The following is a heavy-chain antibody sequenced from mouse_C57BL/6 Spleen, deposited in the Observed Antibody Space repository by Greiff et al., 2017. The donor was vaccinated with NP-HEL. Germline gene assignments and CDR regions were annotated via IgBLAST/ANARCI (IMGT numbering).Heavy chain of an antibody. J-gene: IGHJ1*03. CDR2: IYPGDGDT. Sequence: QVQLQQSGPELVKPGASVKISCKASGYAFSSSWMNWVKQRPGRGLAWIGRIYPGDGDTNYNGKFKGKATLTADKSSSTAYMQLSSLTSEDSAVYFCASSDYYGSSYGYFDVWGTGTTVTVSS. CDR1: GYAFSSSW. D-gene: IGHD1-1*01. CDR3: ASSDYYGSSYGYFDV. V-gene: IGHV1-82*01.